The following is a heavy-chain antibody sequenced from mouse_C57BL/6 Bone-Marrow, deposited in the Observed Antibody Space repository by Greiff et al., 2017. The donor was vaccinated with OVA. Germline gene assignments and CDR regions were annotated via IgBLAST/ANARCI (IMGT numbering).Heavy chain of an antibody. CDR1: GYTFTSYW. CDR3: ASGGVTTGPYV. Sequence: VQLQQPGAELVKPGASVKLSCKASGYTFTSYWMHWVKQRPGRGLEWIGRIDTNSGGTKYNEKFKSKATLTVDKHSSTAYMQLSSLTSEDAAFYYCASGGVTTGPYVWGTGTTVTVSS. V-gene: IGHV1-72*01. D-gene: IGHD1-1*01. CDR2: IDTNSGGT. J-gene: IGHJ1*03.